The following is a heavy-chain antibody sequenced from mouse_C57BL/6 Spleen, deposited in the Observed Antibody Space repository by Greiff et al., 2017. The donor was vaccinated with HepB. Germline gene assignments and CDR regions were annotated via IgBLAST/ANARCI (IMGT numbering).Heavy chain of an antibody. CDR2: IRNKANGYTT. D-gene: IGHD4-1*01. J-gene: IGHJ1*03. CDR1: GFTFTDYY. V-gene: IGHV7-3*01. Sequence: EVQGVESGGGLVQPGGSLSLSCAASGFTFTDYYMSWVRQPPGKALEWLGFIRNKANGYTTEYSASVKGRFTISRDNSQSILYLQMNALRAEDSATYYCARYLANWGDWYFDVWGTGTTVTVSS. CDR3: ARYLANWGDWYFDV.